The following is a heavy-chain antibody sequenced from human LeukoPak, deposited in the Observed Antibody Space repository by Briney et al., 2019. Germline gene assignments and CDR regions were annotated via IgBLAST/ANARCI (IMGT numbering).Heavy chain of an antibody. V-gene: IGHV3-23*01. J-gene: IGHJ3*02. D-gene: IGHD1-26*01. Sequence: PGGSLRLSCAPSGFTLIRYAISCVPHAPRGGVEWVSDIIGSGGSTYYTDSVKSRFTLSRDNSKNTLSLQKNTVRAEDTAVYYCAKPLLTPASGTGRAFDIGGQGTMLTVPA. CDR3: AKPLLTPASGTGRAFDI. CDR1: GFTLIRYA. CDR2: IIGSGGST.